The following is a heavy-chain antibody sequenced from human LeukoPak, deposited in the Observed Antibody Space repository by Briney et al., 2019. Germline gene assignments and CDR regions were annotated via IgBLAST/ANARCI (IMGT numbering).Heavy chain of an antibody. D-gene: IGHD1-26*01. V-gene: IGHV3-20*04. CDR3: ARTSDGNWFDP. CDR1: GFTFDDYG. Sequence: GGSLRLSCAASGFTFDDYGMSWVRHGPGKGLEWVSGINWNGGNTGYADSVKGRFTIFRDNAKNSLYPEMDSLRVEDTALYYCARTSDGNWFDPWGQGTLVTVSS. CDR2: INWNGGNT. J-gene: IGHJ5*02.